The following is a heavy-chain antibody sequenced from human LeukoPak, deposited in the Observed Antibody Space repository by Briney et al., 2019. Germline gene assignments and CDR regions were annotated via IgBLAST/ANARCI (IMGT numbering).Heavy chain of an antibody. Sequence: SQTLSLTCTVSGGSINSGNYYWSWIRQPGGKGLEWIVRMYTSGSTNYNPSLKSRDSISVDTSKNQFSLRLTSVTAADTAVYYCARYLGYCSGGSCLQWAFDIWGQGTMVTVSS. CDR2: MYTSGST. J-gene: IGHJ3*02. CDR1: GGSINSGNYY. CDR3: ARYLGYCSGGSCLQWAFDI. V-gene: IGHV4-61*02. D-gene: IGHD2-15*01.